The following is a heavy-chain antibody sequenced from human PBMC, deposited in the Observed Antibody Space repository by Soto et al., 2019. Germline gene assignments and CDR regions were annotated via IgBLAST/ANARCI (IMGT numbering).Heavy chain of an antibody. V-gene: IGHV1-8*01. CDR1: GYTFTSYD. D-gene: IGHD3-10*01. Sequence: ASVKVSCKASGYTFTSYDINWVRQATGQGLEWMGWMNPNSGNTGYAQKFQGRVTMTRNTSISTAYMELSSLRSEDTAVYYCARGCRGVTTTYYYYYMDVWGKGTTVTVSS. J-gene: IGHJ6*03. CDR3: ARGCRGVTTTYYYYYMDV. CDR2: MNPNSGNT.